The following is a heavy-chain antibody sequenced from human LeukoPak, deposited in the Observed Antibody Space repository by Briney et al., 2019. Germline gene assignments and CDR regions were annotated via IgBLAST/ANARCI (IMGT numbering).Heavy chain of an antibody. D-gene: IGHD2-15*01. J-gene: IGHJ6*02. V-gene: IGHV1-2*06. Sequence: ASVKVSCKASGYTFTGYYMHWVRQALGQGLEWMGRINPNSGGTNYAQKFQGRVTMTRDTSISTAYMELSRLRSDDTAVYYCARDLEGYCSGGSCPPHYYYYGMDVWGQGTTVTVSS. CDR3: ARDLEGYCSGGSCPPHYYYYGMDV. CDR2: INPNSGGT. CDR1: GYTFTGYY.